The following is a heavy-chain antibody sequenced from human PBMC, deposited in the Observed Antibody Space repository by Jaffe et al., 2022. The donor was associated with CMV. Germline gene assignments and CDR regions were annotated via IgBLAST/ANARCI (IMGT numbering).Heavy chain of an antibody. CDR2: MNPNSGNT. Sequence: QVQLVQSGAEVKKPGASVKVSCKASGYTFTSYDINWVRQATGQGLEWMGWMNPNSGNTGYAQKFQGRVTMTRNTSISTAYMELSSLRSEDTAVYYCARAAGYSYGLYYYYGMDVWGQGTTVTVSS. D-gene: IGHD5-18*01. CDR3: ARAAGYSYGLYYYYGMDV. CDR1: GYTFTSYD. J-gene: IGHJ6*02. V-gene: IGHV1-8*01.